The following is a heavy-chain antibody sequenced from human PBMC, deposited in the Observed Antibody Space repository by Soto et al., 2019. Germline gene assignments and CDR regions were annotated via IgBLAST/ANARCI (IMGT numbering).Heavy chain of an antibody. D-gene: IGHD3-22*01. J-gene: IGHJ3*02. CDR2: ISGSGGST. V-gene: IGHV3-23*01. Sequence: GGSLRLSCAASGFTFSSYAMSWVRLAPGKGLEWVSAISGSGGSTYYADSVKGRFTISRDNSKNTLYLQMNSLRAEDTAVYYCAKDAYYYDSSGYYPPPLHDAFDIWGQGTMVTVSS. CDR3: AKDAYYYDSSGYYPPPLHDAFDI. CDR1: GFTFSSYA.